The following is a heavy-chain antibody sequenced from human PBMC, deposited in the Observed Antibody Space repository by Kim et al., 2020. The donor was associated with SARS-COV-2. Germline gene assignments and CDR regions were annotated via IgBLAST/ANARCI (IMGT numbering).Heavy chain of an antibody. CDR2: INHSGST. V-gene: IGHV4-34*01. J-gene: IGHJ4*02. D-gene: IGHD3-9*01. Sequence: SETLSLTCAVYGGSFSGYYWSWIRQPPGKGLEWIGEINHSGSTNYNPSLKSRVTISVDTSKNQFSLKLSTVTAADTAVFYCARGLGHRALKNWGQGITVT. CDR1: GGSFSGYY. CDR3: ARGLGHRALKN.